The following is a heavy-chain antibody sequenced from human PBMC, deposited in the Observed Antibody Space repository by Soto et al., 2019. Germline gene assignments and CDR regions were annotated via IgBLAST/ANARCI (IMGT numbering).Heavy chain of an antibody. CDR2: INHSGST. CDR3: ARGGYVWGSYRVFDY. Sequence: PSETLSLTCAVYGGSFSGYYWSWIRQPPGKGLEWIGEINHSGSTNYNPSLKSRVTISVDTSKNQFSLKLSSVTAADTAVYYCARGGYVWGSYRVFDYWGQGTLVTVSS. V-gene: IGHV4-34*01. J-gene: IGHJ4*02. CDR1: GGSFSGYY. D-gene: IGHD3-16*02.